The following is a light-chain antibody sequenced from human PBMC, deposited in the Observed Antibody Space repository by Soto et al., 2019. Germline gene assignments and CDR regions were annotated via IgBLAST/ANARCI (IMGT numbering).Light chain of an antibody. CDR2: DVS. V-gene: IGLV2-11*01. CDR1: SSDVGGYNY. CDR3: CSYAGSYTWV. J-gene: IGLJ1*01. Sequence: QSALTQPRSVSGSPGQSVTISCTGTSSDVGGYNYVSWYQQHPGKAPKLMIYDVSKRPSGVPDRFSGSKSGNTASLTISGLQAEDEADYYCCSYAGSYTWVFGPGTKLTV.